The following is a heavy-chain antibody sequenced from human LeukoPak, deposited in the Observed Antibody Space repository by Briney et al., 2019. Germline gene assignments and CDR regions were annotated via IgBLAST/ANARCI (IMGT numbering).Heavy chain of an antibody. CDR1: GFTVSGNY. D-gene: IGHD5-18*01. Sequence: PGGSLRLSCAASGFTVSGNYMSWVRQAPGKGLEWVSVIYRGGNTHYADSVKGRFTVSRDNSKNTLYLEMNSLRAEDTAVYYCARDTRGGYSYPFDPWGQGTLVTVSS. CDR2: IYRGGNT. V-gene: IGHV3-66*01. J-gene: IGHJ5*02. CDR3: ARDTRGGYSYPFDP.